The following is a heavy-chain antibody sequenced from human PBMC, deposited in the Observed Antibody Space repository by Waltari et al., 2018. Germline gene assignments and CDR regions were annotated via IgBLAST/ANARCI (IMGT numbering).Heavy chain of an antibody. CDR2: INPNSGST. CDR1: GYTFTRYY. Sequence: QVQLVQSGAEVKKPGASVKVSCKASGYTFTRYYMHWVRQPPGQGLEWMGIINPNSGSTSYAQKFQGRVTMTRDTSTSTVYMELSSLRSEDTAVYYCARDPQNYGGNPFDSWGQGTLVTVSS. D-gene: IGHD2-15*01. V-gene: IGHV1-46*01. CDR3: ARDPQNYGGNPFDS. J-gene: IGHJ4*02.